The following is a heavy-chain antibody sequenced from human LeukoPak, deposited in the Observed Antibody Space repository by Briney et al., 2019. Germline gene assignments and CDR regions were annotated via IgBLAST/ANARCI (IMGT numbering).Heavy chain of an antibody. V-gene: IGHV4-34*01. CDR1: GGSFSGYY. CDR2: IYYSGST. CDR3: ARDGVAAAGYDY. J-gene: IGHJ4*02. Sequence: SETLSLTCAVYGGSFSGYYWSWIRQPPGKGLEWIGSIYYSGSTYYNPSLKSRVTISVDTSKNQFSLKLSSVTAADTAVYYCARDGVAAAGYDYWGQGTLVTVSS. D-gene: IGHD6-13*01.